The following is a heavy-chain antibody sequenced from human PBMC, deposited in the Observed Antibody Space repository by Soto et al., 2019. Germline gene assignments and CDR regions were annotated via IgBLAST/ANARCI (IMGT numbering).Heavy chain of an antibody. CDR3: ARVKGSKTYYDFWSGYYYYYYMDV. CDR1: GGSFSGYY. D-gene: IGHD3-3*01. Sequence: QVQLQQWGAGLLKPSETLSLTCAVYGGSFSGYYWSWIRQPPGKGLEWIGEINHSGSTNYNPSLKRRVTISVDTSKNQFSLKLSSVTAADTAVYYCARVKGSKTYYDFWSGYYYYYYMDVWGKGTTVTVSS. J-gene: IGHJ6*03. V-gene: IGHV4-34*01. CDR2: INHSGST.